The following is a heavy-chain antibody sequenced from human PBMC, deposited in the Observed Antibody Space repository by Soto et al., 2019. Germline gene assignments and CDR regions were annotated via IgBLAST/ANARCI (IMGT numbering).Heavy chain of an antibody. CDR2: IIPIFGTA. V-gene: IGHV1-69*06. CDR1: GGTFSSYA. J-gene: IGHJ6*02. Sequence: SVKVSCKASGGTFSSYAISWVRQAPGQGLEWMGGIIPIFGTANYAQKFQGRVTITADKSTSTAYMELSSLRSEDTAVYYCARCNYSISLYFESQGSGTNTGMDVWGQGTTVTVSS. CDR3: ARCNYSISLYFESQGSGTNTGMDV. D-gene: IGHD6-13*01.